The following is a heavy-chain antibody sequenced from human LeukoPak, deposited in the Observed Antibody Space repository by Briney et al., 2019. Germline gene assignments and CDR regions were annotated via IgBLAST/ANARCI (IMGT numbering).Heavy chain of an antibody. V-gene: IGHV1-2*02. CDR1: GYTFTGYY. J-gene: IGHJ5*02. D-gene: IGHD4-23*01. CDR3: ARDHPYDYGGNSDWFDP. Sequence: GASVKVSCKASGYTFTGYYVHWVRQAPGQGLEWMGWINPNSGGTNYAQKFQGRVTMTRDTSISTAYMELSRLRSDDTAVYYCARDHPYDYGGNSDWFDPWGQGTLVTVSS. CDR2: INPNSGGT.